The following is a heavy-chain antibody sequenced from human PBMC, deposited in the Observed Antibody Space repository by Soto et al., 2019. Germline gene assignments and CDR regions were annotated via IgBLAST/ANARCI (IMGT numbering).Heavy chain of an antibody. CDR3: AGAPSYSNSRLDY. J-gene: IGHJ4*02. V-gene: IGHV3-30-3*01. CDR2: ISNDGNND. Sequence: QVHLVESGGGVVQPGKSLRLSCAASGFTFSNYAIHWVRQAPGRGLEWLALISNDGNNDIYADSLKGRVTFSRDSSNNKVFLQMDSLRTEDTAVYYCAGAPSYSNSRLDYWGQGTRVTVSS. CDR1: GFTFSNYA. D-gene: IGHD4-4*01.